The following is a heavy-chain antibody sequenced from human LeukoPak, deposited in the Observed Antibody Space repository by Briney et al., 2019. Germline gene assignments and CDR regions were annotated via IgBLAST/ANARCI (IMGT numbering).Heavy chain of an antibody. CDR2: IWYDGSNK. Sequence: GRSLRLSCAASGFTFSSYGMHWVRQAPGKGLEWVAVIWYDGSNKYYADSVKGRFTISRDNSKNTPYLQMNSLRAEDTAVYYCARDRGGSSGWYTFNYWGQGTLVTVSS. J-gene: IGHJ4*02. CDR3: ARDRGGSSGWYTFNY. V-gene: IGHV3-33*01. CDR1: GFTFSSYG. D-gene: IGHD6-19*01.